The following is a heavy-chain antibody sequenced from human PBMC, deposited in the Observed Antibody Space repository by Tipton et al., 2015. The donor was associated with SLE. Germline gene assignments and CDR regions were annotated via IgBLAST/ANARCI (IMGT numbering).Heavy chain of an antibody. Sequence: TLSLTCAVYGGSFSGYSWSWIRQPPGKGLEWIGELNHSGTTNYNPSLKSRVTISVDTSKNQFSLKLSSVTAADTALYYCARQVVSCSSTSCFYYYYYMDVWGKGTTVTVSS. J-gene: IGHJ6*03. V-gene: IGHV4-34*01. D-gene: IGHD2-2*01. CDR2: LNHSGTT. CDR1: GGSFSGYS. CDR3: ARQVVSCSSTSCFYYYYYMDV.